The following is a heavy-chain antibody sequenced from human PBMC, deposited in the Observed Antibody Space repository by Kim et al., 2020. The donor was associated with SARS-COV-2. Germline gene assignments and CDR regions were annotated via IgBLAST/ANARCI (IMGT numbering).Heavy chain of an antibody. D-gene: IGHD1-1*01. V-gene: IGHV7-4-1*02. CDR1: GYTFTSYA. CDR3: ARERPGRCLQFHYYYYGMDV. J-gene: IGHJ6*02. Sequence: ASVKVSCKASGYTFTSYAMNWVRQAPGQGLEWMGWINTNTGNPTYAQGFTGRFVFSLDTSVSTAYLQISSLKAEDTAVYYCARERPGRCLQFHYYYYGMDVWGQGTTVTVSS. CDR2: INTNTGNP.